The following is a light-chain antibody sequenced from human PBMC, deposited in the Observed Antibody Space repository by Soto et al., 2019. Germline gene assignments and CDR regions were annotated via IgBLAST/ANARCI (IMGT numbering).Light chain of an antibody. CDR2: WAS. V-gene: IGKV4-1*01. CDR1: QSVLYSSNNKNY. CDR3: QQYYTTPRT. J-gene: IGKJ1*01. Sequence: DIVMTQSPDSLAVSLGERATINCKSSQSVLYSSNNKNYLAWYQQKPRQPPKLLIYWASTRESGVPDRFSGSGSGTDFTLTISSLQAEDVAVYYCQQYYTTPRTFGQGNKVEI.